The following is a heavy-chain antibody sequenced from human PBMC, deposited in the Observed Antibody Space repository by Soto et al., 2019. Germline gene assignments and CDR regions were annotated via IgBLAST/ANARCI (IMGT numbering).Heavy chain of an antibody. CDR2: ITASGGRT. Sequence: GGSLRLSCTASGFTFSSYAMTWVRQAPGRGLEGVSGITASGGRTFYADSVKGRFTISTDNSRSTLYLKMNSLRAEDTAVYYCAKDTRYADYVRWFDSWGQGTLVTVSS. CDR1: GFTFSSYA. CDR3: AKDTRYADYVRWFDS. V-gene: IGHV3-23*01. J-gene: IGHJ5*01. D-gene: IGHD4-17*01.